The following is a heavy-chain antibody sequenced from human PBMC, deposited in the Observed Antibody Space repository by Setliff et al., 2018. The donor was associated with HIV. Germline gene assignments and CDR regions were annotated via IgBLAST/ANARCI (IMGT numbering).Heavy chain of an antibody. J-gene: IGHJ4*01. Sequence: SETLSLTCIVSGDFISSGSHYWNWIRQPPGKGLEWIGYIYYSGSTNYNPSLKSRVTISVDTSKNQFSLKLSSVTAADTAVYYCARTEDYSFGDAPFDYWGHGTLVTVSS. D-gene: IGHD5-18*01. CDR3: ARTEDYSFGDAPFDY. CDR2: IYYSGST. CDR1: GDFISSGSHY. V-gene: IGHV4-61*01.